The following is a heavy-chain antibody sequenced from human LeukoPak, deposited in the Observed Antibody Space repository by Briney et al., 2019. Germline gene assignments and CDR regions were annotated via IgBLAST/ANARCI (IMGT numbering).Heavy chain of an antibody. V-gene: IGHV1-8*01. CDR2: MNPNTGNT. J-gene: IGHJ5*02. Sequence: ASVKVSCKASGYDFTKYAVQWVRQAPGQRLEWMGWMNPNTGNTDYAQKFQGRVTMTRNTSISTAYMELSSLRSEDTAVYYCARDGFTLWGNWFDPWGQGTLVTVSS. D-gene: IGHD3-10*01. CDR1: GYDFTKYA. CDR3: ARDGFTLWGNWFDP.